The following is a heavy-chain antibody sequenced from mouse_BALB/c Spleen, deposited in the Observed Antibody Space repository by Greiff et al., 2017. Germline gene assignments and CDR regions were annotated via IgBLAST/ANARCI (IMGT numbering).Heavy chain of an antibody. CDR2: ISYSGST. J-gene: IGHJ4*01. CDR3: ARSYYGSSYGYYAMDY. V-gene: IGHV3-2*02. CDR1: GYSITSDYA. D-gene: IGHD1-1*01. Sequence: EVKLQESGPGLVKPSQSLSLTCTVTGYSITSDYAWNWIRQFPGNKLEWMGYISYSGSTSYNPSLKSRISITRDTSKNQFFLQLNSVTTEDTATYYCARSYYGSSYGYYAMDYWGQGTSVTVSS.